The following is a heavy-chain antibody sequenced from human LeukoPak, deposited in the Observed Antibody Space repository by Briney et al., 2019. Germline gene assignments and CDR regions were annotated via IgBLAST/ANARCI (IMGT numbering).Heavy chain of an antibody. V-gene: IGHV4-59*01. Sequence: SETLSLTCTVSGGSTTNYFWSWIRQPPGKGLGWIGYIYYTGSTNSNPSLKSRVTIAVDTSRNQFTLKLSSVTAADTAVYYCARPLRSGYVHDAFGIWGPGTMVTVSS. CDR1: GGSTTNYF. D-gene: IGHD5-12*01. CDR2: IYYTGST. CDR3: ARPLRSGYVHDAFGI. J-gene: IGHJ3*02.